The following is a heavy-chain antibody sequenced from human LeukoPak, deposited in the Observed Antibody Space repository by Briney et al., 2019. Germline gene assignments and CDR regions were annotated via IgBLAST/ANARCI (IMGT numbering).Heavy chain of an antibody. J-gene: IGHJ4*02. CDR1: GFTFNNYA. Sequence: GGSLRLSCAASGFTFNNYAMSWVRQAPGKGLGWVSGISTTGGSTYYADSVKGRFAISRDNSNNTLYLQMNSLRGEDTAVYYCAKDWTTVVTPKGYYFDSWGQGTLVTVSS. CDR3: AKDWTTVVTPKGYYFDS. V-gene: IGHV3-23*01. D-gene: IGHD4-23*01. CDR2: ISTTGGST.